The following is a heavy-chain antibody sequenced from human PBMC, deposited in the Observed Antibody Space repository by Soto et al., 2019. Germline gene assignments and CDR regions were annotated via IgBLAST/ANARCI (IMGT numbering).Heavy chain of an antibody. Sequence: GAQVKVSCKASGYTFTSYGVHWVRQAPGQRLEWMGWINAGNGETIYAQKFQGRVTMTEDTSTDTAYMELSSLRSEDAAVYYCATDLSSGWYSSFGYWGQGTLVTVSS. CDR2: INAGNGET. CDR1: GYTFTSYG. V-gene: IGHV1-3*01. J-gene: IGHJ4*02. CDR3: ATDLSSGWYSSFGY. D-gene: IGHD6-19*01.